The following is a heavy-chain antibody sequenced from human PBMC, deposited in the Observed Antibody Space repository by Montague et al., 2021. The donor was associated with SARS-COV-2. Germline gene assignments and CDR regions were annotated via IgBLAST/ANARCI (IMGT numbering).Heavy chain of an antibody. CDR2: TNSDGRST. J-gene: IGHJ5*02. D-gene: IGHD2-21*01. V-gene: IGHV3-74*03. CDR1: GFTCSEYW. CDR3: VREVGLVVARTLGRLDP. Sequence: SLRLSCAVSGFTCSEYWMHWVRQAPGKGLEWVSRTNSDGRSTTYADSVKGRFTISRDNAKNMLYLQMNSLRGEDTAVYYCVREVGLVVARTLGRLDPWGQGTLVTVSS.